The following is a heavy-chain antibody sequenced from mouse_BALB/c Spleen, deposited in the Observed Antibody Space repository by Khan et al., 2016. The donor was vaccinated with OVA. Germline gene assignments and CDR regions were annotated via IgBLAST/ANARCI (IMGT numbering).Heavy chain of an antibody. Sequence: QVQLQQSGAELVRPGASVKLSCKASGYTFTSYWMNWVRQRPRQGLEWIGKINPSDSESHYNPMFKDKATLTVDKSSGPAYMQLSSLTSEDSAVEYGAIREKYGYDPSWFAYGGQGTLVTVSA. CDR2: INPSDSES. J-gene: IGHJ3*01. D-gene: IGHD2-2*01. V-gene: IGHV1-52*01. CDR1: GYTFTSYW. CDR3: AIREKYGYDPSWFAY.